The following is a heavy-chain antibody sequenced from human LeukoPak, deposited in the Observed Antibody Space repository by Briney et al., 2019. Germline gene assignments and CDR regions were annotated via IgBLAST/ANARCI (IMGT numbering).Heavy chain of an antibody. CDR2: ISGSDPGT. D-gene: IGHD3-9*01. V-gene: IGHV3-23*01. Sequence: AGGSLRLSCVASGFTFKNYAMSWVRRVPGKGLEWVSAISGSDPGTYYADSVRGRFTISRDNAKNFLYLQMNSLRAEDTAVYYCARTYYDILTGYNPYFDYWGQGILVTVSS. CDR3: ARTYYDILTGYNPYFDY. J-gene: IGHJ4*02. CDR1: GFTFKNYA.